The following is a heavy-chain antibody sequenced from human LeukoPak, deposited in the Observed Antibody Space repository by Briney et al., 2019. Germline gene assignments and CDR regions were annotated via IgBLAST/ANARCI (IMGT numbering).Heavy chain of an antibody. Sequence: PGGSLRLSCAASGFTFSSYAMSWVRQAPGKGLEWVSAISGSGGSTYYADSVKGRFTISGDNSKNTLYLQMNSLRAEDTAVYYCAKDVAAAGTLYYFDYWGQGTLVTVSS. CDR1: GFTFSSYA. V-gene: IGHV3-23*01. CDR3: AKDVAAAGTLYYFDY. J-gene: IGHJ4*02. D-gene: IGHD6-13*01. CDR2: ISGSGGST.